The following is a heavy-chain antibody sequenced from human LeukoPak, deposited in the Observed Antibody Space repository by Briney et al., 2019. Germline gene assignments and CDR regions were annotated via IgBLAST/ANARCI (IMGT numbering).Heavy chain of an antibody. D-gene: IGHD3-10*01. V-gene: IGHV3-48*01. J-gene: IGHJ4*02. CDR1: GFTFSSYS. CDR2: ISSSSSTI. CDR3: ARDLLWFGEH. Sequence: GGSLRLSCAASGFTFSSYSMNWVRQAPGKGLEWVSYISSSSSTIYYADSVKGRFTISRDNAKNSLYLQMNSLRAEDTAVYYCARDLLWFGEHWGQGTLVTVSS.